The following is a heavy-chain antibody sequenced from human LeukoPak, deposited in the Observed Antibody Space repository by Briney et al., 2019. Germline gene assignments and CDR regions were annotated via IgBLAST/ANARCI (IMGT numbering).Heavy chain of an antibody. CDR1: GYTFTSYG. CDR2: ISAYNGNT. V-gene: IGHV1-18*01. CDR3: ASTRRGSSSDYYYYMDV. D-gene: IGHD6-6*01. Sequence: ASVKVSCKASGYTFTSYGISWVRQAPGQGLEWMGWISAYNGNTNYAQKLQGRVTMTTDTSTSTAYMELRSLRSDDTAVYYCASTRRGSSSDYYYYMDVWGKGTTVTVSS. J-gene: IGHJ6*03.